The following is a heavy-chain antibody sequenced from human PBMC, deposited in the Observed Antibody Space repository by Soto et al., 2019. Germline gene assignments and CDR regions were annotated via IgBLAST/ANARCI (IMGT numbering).Heavy chain of an antibody. CDR3: ARVAVVPTALLFSYYFYMDV. CDR1: GGSFSGYY. D-gene: IGHD2-2*01. CDR2: ISDSGST. Sequence: SQTLSLPCTVYGGSFSGYYWSWIRQPPGKGPEWIGEISDSGSTNYNPSLKSRVTISADTSKNQFSLKLNSVTAADTAVYYCARVAVVPTALLFSYYFYMDVWGKGTTVTVSS. J-gene: IGHJ6*03. V-gene: IGHV4-34*01.